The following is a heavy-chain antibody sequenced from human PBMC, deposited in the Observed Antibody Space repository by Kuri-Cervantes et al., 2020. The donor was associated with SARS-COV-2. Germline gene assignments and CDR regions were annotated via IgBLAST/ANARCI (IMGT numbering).Heavy chain of an antibody. V-gene: IGHV4-61*01. CDR2: IYYSGSP. Sequence: SETLSLTCTVSGGSVSSGSYYWSWIRQPPGKGLEWIGYIYYSGSPNYNPSLKSRVTISVDTSKNQFSLKLSSVTAADTAVYYCARVTIFGYSWTYGFDPWGQGTLVTVSS. CDR3: ARVTIFGYSWTYGFDP. CDR1: GGSVSSGSYY. D-gene: IGHD3-3*01. J-gene: IGHJ5*02.